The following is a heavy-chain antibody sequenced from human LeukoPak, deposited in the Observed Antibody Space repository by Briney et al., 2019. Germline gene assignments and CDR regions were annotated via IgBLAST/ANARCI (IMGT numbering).Heavy chain of an antibody. D-gene: IGHD1-14*01. V-gene: IGHV4-4*02. CDR1: GGSISSSNW. Sequence: SGTLSLTCAVSGGSISSSNWWRWVRQPPGKGLEWIGEIYHSGSTNYNPSLKSRVTISVDKSKNQFSLKVYSVTAADTAVYYCARKEASGRSYAFDIWGQGTMVTVSS. J-gene: IGHJ3*02. CDR3: ARKEASGRSYAFDI. CDR2: IYHSGST.